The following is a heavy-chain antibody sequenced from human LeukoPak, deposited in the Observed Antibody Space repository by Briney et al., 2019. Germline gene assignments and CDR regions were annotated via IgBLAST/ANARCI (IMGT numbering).Heavy chain of an antibody. J-gene: IGHJ4*02. CDR1: GGSFSGYY. CDR3: ARVGGSGWYRNFDY. Sequence: PSETLSLTCAVYGGSFSGYYWSWIRQPPGKGLEWIGEINHSGSTNYNLSLKSRVTISVDTSKNQFSLKLSSVTAADTAVYYCARVGGSGWYRNFDYWGQGTLVTVSS. V-gene: IGHV4-34*01. CDR2: INHSGST. D-gene: IGHD6-19*01.